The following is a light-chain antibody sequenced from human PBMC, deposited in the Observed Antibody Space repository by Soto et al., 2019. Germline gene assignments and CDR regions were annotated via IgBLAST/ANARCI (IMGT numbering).Light chain of an antibody. J-gene: IGKJ1*01. CDR2: DAA. Sequence: EIVLTQSPGTLSLSPGERATLSCRASQSVSSTYLAWYQQKPGQAPRLLIYDAASRATGIPDRFSGSGSATDFTLTISRLEPEDFAVYYCQHYSSSRMFGQGTKVEIK. V-gene: IGKV3-20*01. CDR3: QHYSSSRM. CDR1: QSVSSTY.